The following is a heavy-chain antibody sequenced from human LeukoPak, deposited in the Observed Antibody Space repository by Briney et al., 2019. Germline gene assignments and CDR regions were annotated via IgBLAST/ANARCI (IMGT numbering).Heavy chain of an antibody. CDR2: INSDGSST. V-gene: IGHV3-74*01. D-gene: IGHD4/OR15-4a*01. CDR1: GFTVSSNF. J-gene: IGHJ4*02. Sequence: GGSLRLSCAASGFTVSSNFMSWVRQAPGKGLEWVSRINSDGSSTSYADSVKGRFTISRDNAKNTLDLQMNSLRAEDTAVYYCARDTLGEGEDANYAVYYFDYWGQGSVVTVSS. CDR3: ARDTLGEGEDANYAVYYFDY.